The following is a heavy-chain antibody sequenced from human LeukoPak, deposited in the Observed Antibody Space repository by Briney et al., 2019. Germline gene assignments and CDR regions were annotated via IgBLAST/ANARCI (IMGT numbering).Heavy chain of an antibody. CDR2: INPTAGNT. D-gene: IGHD3-10*01. J-gene: IGHJ3*02. V-gene: IGHV1-46*01. Sequence: ASVKVSCKASGYTFSNYYLHWVRQAPGQGLEWMGLINPTAGNTYYAQRFQGRVTMTRNTSTSTVYMELSSLRSEDTAVYYCARDPSGPSDVFDIWGQGTMVTVSS. CDR1: GYTFSNYY. CDR3: ARDPSGPSDVFDI.